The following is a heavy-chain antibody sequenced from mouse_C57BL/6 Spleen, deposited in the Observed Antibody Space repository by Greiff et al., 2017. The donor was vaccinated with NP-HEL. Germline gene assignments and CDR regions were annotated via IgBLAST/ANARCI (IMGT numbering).Heavy chain of an antibody. CDR2: IYPGDGDT. V-gene: IGHV1-82*01. CDR3: ARSFYDGYYADY. Sequence: QVQLQQSGPELVKPGASVKISCKASGYAFSSSWMNWVKQRPGKGLEWIGRIYPGDGDTNYNGKFKGKATLTADKSSSTAYMQLSSLTSEDSAVYFCARSFYDGYYADYWGQGTTLTVSS. D-gene: IGHD2-3*01. J-gene: IGHJ2*01. CDR1: GYAFSSSW.